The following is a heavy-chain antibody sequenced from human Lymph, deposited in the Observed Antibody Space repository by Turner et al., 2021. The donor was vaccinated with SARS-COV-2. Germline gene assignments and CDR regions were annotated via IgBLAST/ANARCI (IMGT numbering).Heavy chain of an antibody. CDR2: IYSSGST. V-gene: IGHV4-39*01. J-gene: IGHJ4*02. CDR1: GGYVTSSSYY. Sequence: QVQLQESGPGLVKPSETLSLTCTVSGGYVTSSSYYWRWIRQPPGKGLEWIVNIYSSGSTYYNPSLKSRVTISVDTSKNQFSLMLSSVTAADTAVYYCARQGWLRGYFDYWSQGTLVTVSS. CDR3: ARQGWLRGYFDY. D-gene: IGHD5-18*01.